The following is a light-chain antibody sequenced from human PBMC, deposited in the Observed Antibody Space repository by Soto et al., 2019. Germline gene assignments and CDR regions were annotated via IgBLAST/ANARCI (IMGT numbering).Light chain of an antibody. Sequence: EIVLTQSPGSLSLSPGERATLSCRASQSVDNTFFAWYKKKPGQAPRLLMYGVSKRATGIPDRFSGSGSGTDFTLTISRLEPEDFAVYDCQKYNSASWTFGQGTKVEI. CDR2: GVS. CDR3: QKYNSASWT. CDR1: QSVDNTF. J-gene: IGKJ1*01. V-gene: IGKV3-20*01.